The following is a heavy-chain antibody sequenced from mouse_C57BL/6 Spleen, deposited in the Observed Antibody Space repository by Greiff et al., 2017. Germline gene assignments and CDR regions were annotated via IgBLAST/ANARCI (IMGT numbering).Heavy chain of an antibody. CDR2: ISDGGSYT. V-gene: IGHV5-4*01. CDR1: GFTFSSYA. CDR3: ARDLYSNYYFDY. J-gene: IGHJ2*01. Sequence: EVKLMESGGGLVKPGGSLKLSCAASGFTFSSYAMSWVRQTPEKRLEWVATISDGGSYTYYPDNVKGRFTISRDNAKNHLYLQMSHLKSEDTAMYYCARDLYSNYYFDYWGQGTTLTVSS. D-gene: IGHD2-5*01.